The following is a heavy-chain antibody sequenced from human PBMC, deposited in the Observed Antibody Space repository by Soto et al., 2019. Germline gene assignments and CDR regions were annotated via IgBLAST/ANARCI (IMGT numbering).Heavy chain of an antibody. CDR3: GVGAPYYVWGSYRPSGMDV. Sequence: QVQLQQWGAGLLKPSETLSLTCAVYGGSFSGYYWSWIRQPPGKGLEWIGEINHSGSTNYNPSLKNRVTISVHTSKNHSSLKRSSVTAADTAVYYCGVGAPYYVWGSYRPSGMDVWGQGTTVTVSS. D-gene: IGHD3-16*02. V-gene: IGHV4-34*01. CDR1: GGSFSGYY. J-gene: IGHJ6*02. CDR2: INHSGST.